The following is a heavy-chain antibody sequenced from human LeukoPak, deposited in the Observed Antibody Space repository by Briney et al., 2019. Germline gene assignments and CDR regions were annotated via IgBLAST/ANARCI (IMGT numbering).Heavy chain of an antibody. Sequence: PSETLSLTCAVSGGSISSPNWWSWVRQSPEKGLEWIAEIYPTGSTNYNLSLKSRVTISLDKSKNQFSLNLSSVTAADTAIYYCARYYYYYMDVWGKGTTVTVSS. J-gene: IGHJ6*03. V-gene: IGHV4-4*02. CDR2: IYPTGST. CDR3: ARYYYYYMDV. CDR1: GGSISSPNW.